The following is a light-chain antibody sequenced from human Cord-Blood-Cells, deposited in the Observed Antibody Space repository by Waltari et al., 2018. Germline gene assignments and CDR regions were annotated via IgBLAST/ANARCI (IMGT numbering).Light chain of an antibody. V-gene: IGLV1-40*01. CDR1: SSNIGAGYD. CDR3: QSYDSSLSGYV. J-gene: IGLJ1*01. Sequence: QSVLTQPPSVSGAPGQRVTLSCPGSSSNIGAGYDVHWYPQLPGTAPKLLIYGNSNRPSGVPDRFSGSKSGTSASLAITGLQAEDEADYYCQSYDSSLSGYVFGTGTKVTVL. CDR2: GNS.